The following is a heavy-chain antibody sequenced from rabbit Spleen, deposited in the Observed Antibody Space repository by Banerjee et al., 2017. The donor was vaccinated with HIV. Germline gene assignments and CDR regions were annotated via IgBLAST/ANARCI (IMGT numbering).Heavy chain of an antibody. Sequence: QSLEESGGDLVKPGASLTLTCTASGFSFSNNYVMCWVRQAPGKGLEWIACIDAGSSGSTYYASWAKGRFTISKTSSTTVTLQMTSLTAADTAAYFCARDGYSRGWGIVLYCFNLWGQGTLVTVS. V-gene: IGHV1S40*01. CDR3: ARDGYSRGWGIVLYCFNL. D-gene: IGHD4-1*01. CDR2: IDAGSSGST. CDR1: GFSFSNNYV. J-gene: IGHJ4*01.